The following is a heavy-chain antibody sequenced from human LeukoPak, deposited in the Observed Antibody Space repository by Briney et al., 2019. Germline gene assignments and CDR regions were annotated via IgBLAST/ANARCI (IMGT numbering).Heavy chain of an antibody. D-gene: IGHD1-26*01. CDR2: ISSSSSYI. V-gene: IGHV3-21*01. Sequence: PGGSLSLSFAASGFTFSSYSMNWVRQAPGKGLEWVSSISSSSSYIYYADSVKGRFTISRDNAKNSLYLQMNSLRAEDTAVYYCARDRVVGATDAFDIWGQGTMVTVSS. CDR3: ARDRVVGATDAFDI. J-gene: IGHJ3*02. CDR1: GFTFSSYS.